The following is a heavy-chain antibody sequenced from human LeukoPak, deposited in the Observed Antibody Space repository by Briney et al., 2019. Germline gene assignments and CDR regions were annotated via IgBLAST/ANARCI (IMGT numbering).Heavy chain of an antibody. D-gene: IGHD3-22*01. CDR2: INYSGGT. Sequence: ASETLSLTCTVSGGSISNYYWDWLRQPPGKGLEWIGYINYSGGTNYDPSLKSRVTISLDTSKNQFSLKLSSVTAADTAVYYCARYDSSGYYFDYWGQGTLVTVSS. CDR1: GGSISNYY. CDR3: ARYDSSGYYFDY. V-gene: IGHV4-59*08. J-gene: IGHJ4*02.